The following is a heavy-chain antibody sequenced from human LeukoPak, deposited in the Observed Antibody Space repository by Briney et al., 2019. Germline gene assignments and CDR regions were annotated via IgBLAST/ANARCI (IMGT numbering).Heavy chain of an antibody. V-gene: IGHV7-4-1*02. CDR3: ARTASGNYGNFDL. J-gene: IGHJ4*02. Sequence: ASVKVSCKASGYTFTSYAMNWVRQAPGQGLEWMGWINTNTGNPTYVQGFTGRFVFSLDTSVNTAYLQISSLKAEDAAVYYCARTASGNYGNFDLWGQGTLVTVSS. D-gene: IGHD1-26*01. CDR1: GYTFTSYA. CDR2: INTNTGNP.